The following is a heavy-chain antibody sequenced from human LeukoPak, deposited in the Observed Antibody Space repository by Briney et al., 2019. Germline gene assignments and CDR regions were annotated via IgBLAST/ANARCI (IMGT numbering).Heavy chain of an antibody. Sequence: GASVKVSCKASGYTFTSYGISWVRQAPGQGLEWMGWINPDNGGTNYAQKFQGRVTMTRDTSIRTVYMDLSRLRSDDTAVFYCTREARVGNWFDPWGQGTQVTVSS. CDR3: TREARVGNWFDP. D-gene: IGHD2-2*01. J-gene: IGHJ5*02. CDR2: INPDNGGT. CDR1: GYTFTSYG. V-gene: IGHV1-2*02.